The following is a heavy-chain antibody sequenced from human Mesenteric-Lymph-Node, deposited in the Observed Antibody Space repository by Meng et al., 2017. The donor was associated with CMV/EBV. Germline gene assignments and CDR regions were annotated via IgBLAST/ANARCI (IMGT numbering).Heavy chain of an antibody. V-gene: IGHV1-69*05. Sequence: SVKVSCKASGGTPRISPISWVRQAPGQGLEWMGGIIPIFGTANYAQKFQGRVTITTDESTSTAYMELSSLRSEDTAVYYCARSYYDLEHTYGMGVWGQGTTVTVSS. CDR2: IIPIFGTA. CDR3: ARSYYDLEHTYGMGV. J-gene: IGHJ6*02. CDR1: GGTPRISP. D-gene: IGHD3-3*01.